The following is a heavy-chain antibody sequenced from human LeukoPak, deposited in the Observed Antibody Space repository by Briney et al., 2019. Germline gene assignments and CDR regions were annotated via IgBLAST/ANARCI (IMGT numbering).Heavy chain of an antibody. Sequence: SVKVSCKASGGTFSSYAISWVRQAPGQGLEWMGRIIPIFGTANYAQKFQGRVTITTDESTSTAYMELSSLRSDDTAVYYCARDRDYYGSGSYIVGFDPWGQGTLVTVSS. V-gene: IGHV1-69*05. CDR3: ARDRDYYGSGSYIVGFDP. D-gene: IGHD3-10*01. CDR2: IIPIFGTA. CDR1: GGTFSSYA. J-gene: IGHJ5*02.